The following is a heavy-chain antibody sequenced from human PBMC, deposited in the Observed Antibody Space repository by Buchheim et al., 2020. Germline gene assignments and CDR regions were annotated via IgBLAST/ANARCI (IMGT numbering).Heavy chain of an antibody. CDR3: ARDPGSGRGYFGY. Sequence: QVQLEQSGAEVKKPGASVRVSCKATGYTFINYGISWARQAPGQGLEWMGWISGYNGNTNVAQKLQGRVTMTTDTSTRTASMDLRSLRSDDTAVYYCARDPGSGRGYFGYWGQGT. J-gene: IGHJ4*02. D-gene: IGHD6-19*01. CDR2: ISGYNGNT. CDR1: GYTFINYG. V-gene: IGHV1-18*04.